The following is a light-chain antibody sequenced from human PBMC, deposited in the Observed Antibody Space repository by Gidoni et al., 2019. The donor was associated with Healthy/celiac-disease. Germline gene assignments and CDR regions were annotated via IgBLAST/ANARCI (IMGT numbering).Light chain of an antibody. CDR2: AAS. Sequence: DIQLHLSPPSLAASVGDRVTITCRASQGISNYLAWYQQKPGKVPKLLIYAASTLQSGVPSRFSGSGSGSDFTLTISSLQPEDGATYYCQKYNSAPPWTFGQGTKVEIK. V-gene: IGKV1-27*01. CDR1: QGISNY. CDR3: QKYNSAPPWT. J-gene: IGKJ1*01.